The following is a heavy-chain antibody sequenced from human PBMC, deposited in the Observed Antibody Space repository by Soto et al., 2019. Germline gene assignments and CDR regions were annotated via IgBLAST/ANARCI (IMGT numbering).Heavy chain of an antibody. J-gene: IGHJ4*02. CDR2: ISYDGSNK. V-gene: IGHV3-30-3*01. CDR3: ARAPLTTVTTKRVFDY. CDR1: GFTFSSYA. Sequence: QVQLVESGGGVVQPGRSLRLSCAASGFTFSSYAMHWVRQAPGKGLEWVAVISYDGSNKYYADSVKGRFTISRDNSKNTLYLQMNSLRAEDTAVYYCARAPLTTVTTKRVFDYWGQGTLVTVSS. D-gene: IGHD4-17*01.